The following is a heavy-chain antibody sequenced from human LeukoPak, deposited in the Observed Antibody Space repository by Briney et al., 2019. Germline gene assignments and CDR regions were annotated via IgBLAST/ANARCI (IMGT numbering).Heavy chain of an antibody. D-gene: IGHD6-19*01. Sequence: ALVKVSCKASGGTFSSYAISWVRQAPGQGLEWMGGIIPIFGTANYAQKFQGRVTITTDESTSTAYMELSSLRSEDTAVYYCARMYSSGWPFDYWGQGTLVTVSS. CDR2: IIPIFGTA. V-gene: IGHV1-69*05. CDR1: GGTFSSYA. CDR3: ARMYSSGWPFDY. J-gene: IGHJ4*02.